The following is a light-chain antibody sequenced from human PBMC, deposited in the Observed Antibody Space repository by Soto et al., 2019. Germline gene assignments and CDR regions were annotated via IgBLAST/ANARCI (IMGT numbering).Light chain of an antibody. CDR1: QGVGTN. CDR3: QQYGSSSWT. CDR2: AAS. J-gene: IGKJ1*01. Sequence: EIVMTQSPGTLSVSPGERATLSCRASQGVGTNLAWYQQRPGQAPRLLIYAASTRATGIPARFSGRGSGTEFTLTITRLEPEDFAVYYCQQYGSSSWTFGQGTKVEVK. V-gene: IGKV3-15*01.